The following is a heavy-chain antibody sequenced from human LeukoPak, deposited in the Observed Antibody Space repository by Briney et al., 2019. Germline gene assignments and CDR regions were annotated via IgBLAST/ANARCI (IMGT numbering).Heavy chain of an antibody. D-gene: IGHD4/OR15-4a*01. V-gene: IGHV3-30*03. CDR1: GFTFSSYG. CDR2: ISYDGTNN. CDR3: ARRAGAYSHPYDY. Sequence: PGGSLRLSCAASGFTFSSYGMHWVRQAPGKGLEWVALISYDGTNNYYADSVKGRFTISRDNSKNTLYLQMNSLRAEDTAVYYCARRAGAYSHPYDYWGQGTLVTVSS. J-gene: IGHJ4*02.